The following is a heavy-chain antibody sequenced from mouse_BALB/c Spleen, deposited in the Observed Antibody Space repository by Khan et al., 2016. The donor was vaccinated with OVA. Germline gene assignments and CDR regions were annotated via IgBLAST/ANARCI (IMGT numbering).Heavy chain of an antibody. D-gene: IGHD1-1*01. Sequence: EVQLQESGPGLVKPSQSLSLTCTVTGYSITSDYAWNWIRQFPGNKLEWMGYIKYSGSTSYNPSLKSRISITRNKSQNQVFLQLSSVTTEDTATYYCARSGTISTVVATDFDSWGQGTTLTVSS. J-gene: IGHJ2*01. CDR3: ARSGTISTVVATDFDS. CDR2: IKYSGST. CDR1: GYSITSDYA. V-gene: IGHV3-2*02.